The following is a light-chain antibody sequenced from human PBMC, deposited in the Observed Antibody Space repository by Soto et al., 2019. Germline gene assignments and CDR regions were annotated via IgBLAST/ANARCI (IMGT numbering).Light chain of an antibody. CDR1: SSNIGSEN. CDR2: ANN. V-gene: IGLV1-44*01. CDR3: AAWDDSLKGWV. J-gene: IGLJ3*02. Sequence: QSVLTQPPSASGTPGQRVTISCSGSSSNIGSENANWYQQVPGTAPKLLIYANNQRPSGVPDRFSVSKSGTSASLAIGGLQSEDEADYYCAAWDDSLKGWVFGGGTKLTVL.